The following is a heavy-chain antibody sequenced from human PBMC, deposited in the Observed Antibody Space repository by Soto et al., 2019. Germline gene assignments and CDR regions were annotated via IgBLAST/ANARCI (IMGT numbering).Heavy chain of an antibody. CDR1: GFTFGDYA. CDR3: TREPLPYYYDSSGYYYPFDY. CDR2: IRSKAYGGTI. V-gene: IGHV3-49*04. D-gene: IGHD3-22*01. J-gene: IGHJ4*02. Sequence: GGSLRLSCTASGFTFGDYAMSWVRQAPGKGLEWVGFIRSKAYGGTIEYAASLKGRFIISRDDSKSIAYLQMNSLKTEDTAVYYCTREPLPYYYDSSGYYYPFDYWGQGTLVTVSS.